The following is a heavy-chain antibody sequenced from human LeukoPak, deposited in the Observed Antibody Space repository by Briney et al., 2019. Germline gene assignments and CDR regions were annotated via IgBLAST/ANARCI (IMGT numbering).Heavy chain of an antibody. CDR2: ISAYNGNT. Sequence: GASVKVSCKASGYTFTSYGISWVRQAPGQGLEWMGWISAYNGNTNYAQKLQGRVTMTTDTSTSTAYMELRSLRSDDTAVYYCARDAGGRGDSSSWYQGGHRYYYYYYMDVWGKGTTVTVSS. CDR1: GYTFTSYG. V-gene: IGHV1-18*01. CDR3: ARDAGGRGDSSSWYQGGHRYYYYYYMDV. D-gene: IGHD6-13*01. J-gene: IGHJ6*03.